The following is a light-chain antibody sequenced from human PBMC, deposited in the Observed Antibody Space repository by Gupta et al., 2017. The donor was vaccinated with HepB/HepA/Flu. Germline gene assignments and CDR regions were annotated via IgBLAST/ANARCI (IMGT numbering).Light chain of an antibody. CDR1: QPINNF. J-gene: IGKJ2*04. CDR2: GTS. V-gene: IGKV1-39*01. Sequence: DIQMTQSPSSLSASVGDTVTITCRASQPINNFLNWYQQKPGKAPKLLISGTSTLQSRVPSRFSGGGSGTDFTLTISSLQPEDFATYYCQHTDNTLMCSFGQGTKLEFK. CDR3: QHTDNTLMCS.